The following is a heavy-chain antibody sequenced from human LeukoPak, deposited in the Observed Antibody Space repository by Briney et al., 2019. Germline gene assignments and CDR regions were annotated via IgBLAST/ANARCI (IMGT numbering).Heavy chain of an antibody. V-gene: IGHV3-48*03. Sequence: GGSLRLSCAASGFTFSSYEMNWVRQAPGKGLEWVSYISSSGSTIYYADSVKGRFTISRDNAKNSLYLQMNSLRAEDTAVYYCARAYYDILTCYYWYYFDYWGQGTLVTVSS. D-gene: IGHD3-9*01. CDR2: ISSSGSTI. J-gene: IGHJ4*02. CDR1: GFTFSSYE. CDR3: ARAYYDILTCYYWYYFDY.